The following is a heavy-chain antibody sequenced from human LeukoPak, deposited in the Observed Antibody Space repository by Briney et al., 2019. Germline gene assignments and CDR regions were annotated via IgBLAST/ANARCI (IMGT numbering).Heavy chain of an antibody. J-gene: IGHJ3*02. CDR3: VRETMYAFDM. V-gene: IGHV3-48*02. D-gene: IGHD1-1*01. Sequence: GGSLRLSCAASGFTFSGYSMNWVRQAPGKGLEWVSYISSSSVLHYADSVKGRFTISRDNAKKSLYLQMNSLRDEDTAVYYCVRETMYAFDMWGQGTIVTVSS. CDR2: ISSSSVL. CDR1: GFTFSGYS.